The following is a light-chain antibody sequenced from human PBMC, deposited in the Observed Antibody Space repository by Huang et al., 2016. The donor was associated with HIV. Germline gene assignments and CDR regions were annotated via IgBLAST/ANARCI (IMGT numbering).Light chain of an antibody. CDR1: QGISGW. J-gene: IGKJ1*01. CDR2: TAA. V-gene: IGKV1-12*01. Sequence: DIQMTQSASSVSASVGERVTITCRASQGISGWLAWYQQKPGKAPNLLIYTAASLQSGVPSRFSGSRSGTDFTLTISSLQPEDFATYYCQQANTFPTWTFGQGTKVEIK. CDR3: QQANTFPTWT.